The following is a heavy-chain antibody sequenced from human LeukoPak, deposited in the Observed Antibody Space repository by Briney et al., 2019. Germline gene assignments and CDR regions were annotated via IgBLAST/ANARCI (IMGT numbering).Heavy chain of an antibody. D-gene: IGHD2-15*01. Sequence: GGSLRLSCAASGFTFSAYSMNWVRQAPGKGLEWVSSISSGSRYIYYADSVKGRFTISRDNAKDSLYLQMNNLRTEDTAVYYCAKCSGGNCYHSDDHWGQGTLVTVSP. CDR2: ISSGSRYI. CDR1: GFTFSAYS. V-gene: IGHV3-21*01. CDR3: AKCSGGNCYHSDDH. J-gene: IGHJ5*02.